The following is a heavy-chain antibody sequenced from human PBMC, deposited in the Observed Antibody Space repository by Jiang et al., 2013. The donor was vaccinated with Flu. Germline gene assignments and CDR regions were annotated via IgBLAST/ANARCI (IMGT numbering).Heavy chain of an antibody. D-gene: IGHD2-21*02. CDR1: GFNLDDYA. Sequence: LVESGGGLVQPDRSLRLSCAASGFNLDDYAMHWVRQAPGKGLEWVSGIRWNSGSIGYADSVKGRFTISRDNAKNSLYLQMNSLRGEDTALYYCAKAPTASGDRSYYFDYWGQGTLVTVSS. V-gene: IGHV3-9*01. CDR2: IRWNSGSI. J-gene: IGHJ4*02. CDR3: AKAPTASGDRSYYFDY.